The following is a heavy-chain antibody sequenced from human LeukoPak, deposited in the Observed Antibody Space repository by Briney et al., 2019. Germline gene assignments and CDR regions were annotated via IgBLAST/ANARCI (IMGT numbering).Heavy chain of an antibody. J-gene: IGHJ3*02. CDR1: GGTFSSYA. CDR3: ARASYCTNGVCYNAFDI. V-gene: IGHV1-69*05. Sequence: SVKVSCKASGGTFSSYAISWVRQAPGQGLEWMGGIIPISGTANYAQKFQGRVTITTDESTSTAYMELSSLRFEDTAVYYCARASYCTNGVCYNAFDIWGQGTMVTVSS. D-gene: IGHD2-8*01. CDR2: IIPISGTA.